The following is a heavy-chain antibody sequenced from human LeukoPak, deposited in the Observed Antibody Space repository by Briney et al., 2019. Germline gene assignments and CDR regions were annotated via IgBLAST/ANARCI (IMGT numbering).Heavy chain of an antibody. Sequence: GGSLRLSCAASGFTFSSYWMHWVRQGPGEGLVSVSRISTDGTTTSDADSVKGRFTVSRDNAKNTLYLQMNSLRAEDTAVYYCARGAAGFDYWGQGTLVTVSS. CDR1: GFTFSSYW. CDR3: ARGAAGFDY. CDR2: ISTDGTTT. J-gene: IGHJ4*02. D-gene: IGHD6-13*01. V-gene: IGHV3-74*01.